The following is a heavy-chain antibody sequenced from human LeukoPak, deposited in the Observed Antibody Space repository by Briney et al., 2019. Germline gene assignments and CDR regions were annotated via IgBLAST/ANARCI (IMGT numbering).Heavy chain of an antibody. Sequence: GASVKVSCKVSGYTLTELSMHWVRQAPGKGLEWMGGFDPEDGETIYAQKFQGRVTITADESTSTAYMELSSLRSEDTAVYYCARAGVQLERPFDYWGQGTLVTVSS. V-gene: IGHV1-24*01. CDR2: FDPEDGET. D-gene: IGHD1-1*01. CDR3: ARAGVQLERPFDY. J-gene: IGHJ4*02. CDR1: GYTLTELS.